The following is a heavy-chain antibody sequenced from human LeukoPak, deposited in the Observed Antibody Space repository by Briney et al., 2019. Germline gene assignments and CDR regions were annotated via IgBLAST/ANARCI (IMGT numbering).Heavy chain of an antibody. CDR1: GGSISSGGYY. CDR2: IYYSGST. J-gene: IGHJ6*02. D-gene: IGHD3-22*01. CDR3: ARAGYYDSSGYYFSRYYYYGMDV. Sequence: PSETLSLTCTVSGGSISSGGYYWSWIRQHPGKGLEWIGYIYYSGSTYYNPSLKSRVTISVDTSKNQFSLKLSSVTAADTAVYYCARAGYYDSSGYYFSRYYYYGMDVWGQGTTVTVSS. V-gene: IGHV4-31*03.